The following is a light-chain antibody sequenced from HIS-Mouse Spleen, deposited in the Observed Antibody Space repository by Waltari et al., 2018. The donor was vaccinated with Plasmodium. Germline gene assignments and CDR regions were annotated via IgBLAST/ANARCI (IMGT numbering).Light chain of an antibody. CDR1: QSVSSSY. Sequence: EIVLTQSPGTLSLSPGERATLSCRASQSVSSSYLAWYQQKPGQAPRLLIYGASSRATGIPDRVSGSGSGTDFTLTISRLEPEDCAVYYCQQYGSSLYTFGQGTKLEIK. CDR3: QQYGSSLYT. V-gene: IGKV3-20*01. CDR2: GAS. J-gene: IGKJ2*01.